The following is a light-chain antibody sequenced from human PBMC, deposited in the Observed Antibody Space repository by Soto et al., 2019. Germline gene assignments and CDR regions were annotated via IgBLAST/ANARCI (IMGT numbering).Light chain of an antibody. CDR2: AAS. V-gene: IGKV1-27*01. CDR3: QKYDGAPLT. J-gene: IGKJ4*01. Sequence: DIQMTQSPSSLSASVGDRVTITCRAGQDINIYLAWYQQKPGKVPKLLISAASTLQSGVPSRFSGSGSGTDFTLTISSLQPEDVATYYCQKYDGAPLTFGGGTEVEIK. CDR1: QDINIY.